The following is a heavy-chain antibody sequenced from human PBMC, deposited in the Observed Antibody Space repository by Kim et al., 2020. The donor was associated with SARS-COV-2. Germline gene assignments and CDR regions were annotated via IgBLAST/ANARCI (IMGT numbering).Heavy chain of an antibody. D-gene: IGHD3-3*01. J-gene: IGHJ5*02. CDR1: GFTFSSYA. CDR2: ISGSGGST. Sequence: LSLTCAASGFTFSSYAMSWVRQAPGKGLEWVSAISGSGGSTYYADSVKGRFTISRDNSKNTLYLQMNSLRAEDTAVYYCAKSSYYDFWSGYLNWFDPWGQGTLVTVSS. CDR3: AKSSYYDFWSGYLNWFDP. V-gene: IGHV3-23*01.